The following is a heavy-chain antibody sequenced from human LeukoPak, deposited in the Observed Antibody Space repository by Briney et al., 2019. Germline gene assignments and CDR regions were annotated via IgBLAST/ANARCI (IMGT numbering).Heavy chain of an antibody. CDR3: ARHDNDDDFDY. CDR2: INMYTANP. D-gene: IGHD3-16*01. J-gene: IGHJ4*02. Sequence: ASVKVSCKASGYTFIRYAINWLRQVPGQGLEWMGWINMYTANPAYAQGFTERFVFSLDTSVSAAYLEISNLKAEDTAVYYCARHDNDDDFDYWGQGTLVTVSS. CDR1: GYTFIRYA. V-gene: IGHV7-4-1*02.